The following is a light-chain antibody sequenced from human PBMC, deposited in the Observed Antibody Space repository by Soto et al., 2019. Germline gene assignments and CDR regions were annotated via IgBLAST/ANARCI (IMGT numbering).Light chain of an antibody. CDR1: QSVSASY. CDR3: QQYGGSPGT. V-gene: IGKV3-20*01. J-gene: IGKJ1*01. Sequence: EIVLTQSPGTLSLSPGERATLSCRASQSVSASYVAWYQQKPGQGPRLLIYGASSRATGIPDRFSGSGSGTDFTLTISRLEPDDFAVYYCQQYGGSPGTFGQGTKLEIK. CDR2: GAS.